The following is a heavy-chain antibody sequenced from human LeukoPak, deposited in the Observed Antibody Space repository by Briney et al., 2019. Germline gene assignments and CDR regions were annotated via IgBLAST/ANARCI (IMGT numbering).Heavy chain of an antibody. V-gene: IGHV3-21*01. CDR3: ARDLRAARPMDV. Sequence: PGGSLRLSCAASGFTFSSYSMNWVRQAPGKGLEWVSSISSSSSYIYYADSVKGRFTISRDNAKNSLYLQMNSLRAEDTAVYYCARDLRAARPMDVWGKGTTVTVSS. D-gene: IGHD6-6*01. CDR2: ISSSSSYI. CDR1: GFTFSSYS. J-gene: IGHJ6*03.